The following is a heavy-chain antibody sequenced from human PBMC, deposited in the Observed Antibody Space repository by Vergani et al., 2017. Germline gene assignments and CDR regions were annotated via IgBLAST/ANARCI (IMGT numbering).Heavy chain of an antibody. V-gene: IGHV1-69*18. D-gene: IGHD2-2*01. CDR1: GGTFSSYA. Sequence: QVQMVQTGAEVKKPGSSVKVSCKASGGTFSSYAISWVRQAPGQGLEWMGRIIPIFGTANYAQKFQGRVTITADESTSTAYMERSSLRSEDTAVYYSARDHGYCSSTSCYYGMDVWGQGTTVTVSS. J-gene: IGHJ6*02. CDR2: IIPIFGTA. CDR3: ARDHGYCSSTSCYYGMDV.